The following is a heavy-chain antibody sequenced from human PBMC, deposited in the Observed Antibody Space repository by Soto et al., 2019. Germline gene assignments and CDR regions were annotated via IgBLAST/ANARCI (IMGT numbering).Heavy chain of an antibody. V-gene: IGHV1-69*01. CDR1: GGTFSSYA. CDR2: IIPTFGPA. J-gene: IGHJ6*02. Sequence: QVQLVQSGAEVKKPGSSVKVSCKTSGGTFSSYAISWVREAPGQGLEWMGGIIPTFGPADYEQKFQGRVTITANESTRTAYMELSSLRSEDTAVYFCARSLKLPWTMRTSRSDYYNGMDVWGQGTTVTVS. D-gene: IGHD2-8*01. CDR3: ARSLKLPWTMRTSRSDYYNGMDV.